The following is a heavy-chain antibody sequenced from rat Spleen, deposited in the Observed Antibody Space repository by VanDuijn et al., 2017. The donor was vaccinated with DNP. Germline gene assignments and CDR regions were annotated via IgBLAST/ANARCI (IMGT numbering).Heavy chain of an antibody. CDR3: ARQELRRTYWFAY. Sequence: EVQLVESGGNLVQPGRSLKLSCAASGFTFSYYYMAWVRQAPTKGLEWVASISPSGGSTYYRDSVKGRFSLSRDNAKSTLYLQMNSLRPEDTATYYCARQELRRTYWFAYWGQGTLVTVSS. CDR1: GFTFSYYY. D-gene: IGHD1-11*01. CDR2: ISPSGGST. J-gene: IGHJ3*01. V-gene: IGHV5-25*01.